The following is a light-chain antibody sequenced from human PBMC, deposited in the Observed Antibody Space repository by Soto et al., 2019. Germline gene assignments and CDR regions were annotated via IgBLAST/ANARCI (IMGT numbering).Light chain of an antibody. Sequence: QSALAQPAAVSGSPGQSITISCTGTSSDVGDYNYVSCYQQHPGKAPKLMIFEVSHRPSGVSNRFSGSTSGNTASLTISGLQAEDEADYYCGSYRGSNRDVFGSGTKLTVL. J-gene: IGLJ1*01. CDR2: EVS. V-gene: IGLV2-14*01. CDR3: GSYRGSNRDV. CDR1: SSDVGDYNY.